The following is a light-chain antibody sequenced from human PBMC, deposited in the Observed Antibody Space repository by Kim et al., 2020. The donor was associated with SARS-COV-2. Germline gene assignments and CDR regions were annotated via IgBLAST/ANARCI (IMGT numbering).Light chain of an antibody. V-gene: IGKV3-20*01. Sequence: PGERATLSCRASQSVSSSYLAWYQQKPGQAPRLLIYGASSRATGIPDRFSGSGSGTDFTLTISRLEPEDFAVYYCQQYGSSPRLTFGGGTKVDIK. CDR3: QQYGSSPRLT. J-gene: IGKJ4*01. CDR2: GAS. CDR1: QSVSSSY.